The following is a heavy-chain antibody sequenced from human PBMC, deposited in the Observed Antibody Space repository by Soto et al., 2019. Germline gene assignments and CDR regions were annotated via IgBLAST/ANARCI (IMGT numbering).Heavy chain of an antibody. J-gene: IGHJ6*02. CDR3: ARVDSGYCSSTSCYTPLGMDV. D-gene: IGHD2-2*02. CDR2: ISAYNGNT. CDR1: GYTFTSYG. Sequence: GASGKVSCKASGYTFTSYGISWVRQAPGHGLEWMGWISAYNGNTNYAQKLQGRVTMTRDTSISTAYMELSRLRSDDTAVYYCARVDSGYCSSTSCYTPLGMDVWGQGTTVTVSS. V-gene: IGHV1-18*01.